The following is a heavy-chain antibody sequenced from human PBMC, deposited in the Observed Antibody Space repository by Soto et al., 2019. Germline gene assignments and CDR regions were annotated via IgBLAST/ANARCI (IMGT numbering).Heavy chain of an antibody. D-gene: IGHD6-19*01. J-gene: IGHJ4*02. CDR3: ARDLAVSGFDA. CDR1: GGSFCTYP. CDR2: ITPILKTS. Sequence: QVPLIQSGAEVRKPGSSVRVSCKASGGSFCTYPITWVRQAPGQGLEWMGRITPILKTSNTAQKFQGRVTLSADESTGTAYMELSSLIPEDSAVYYCARDLAVSGFDAWGQGTLMTVSS. V-gene: IGHV1-69*18.